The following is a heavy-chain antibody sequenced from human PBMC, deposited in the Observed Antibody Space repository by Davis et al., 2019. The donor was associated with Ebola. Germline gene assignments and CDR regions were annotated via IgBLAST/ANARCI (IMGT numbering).Heavy chain of an antibody. CDR2: ISDSGDST. CDR1: GFTFSSYA. J-gene: IGHJ4*02. D-gene: IGHD1-1*01. V-gene: IGHV3-23*01. Sequence: PGGSLRLSCAASGFTFSSYAMSWVRQAPGKGLEWVSAISDSGDSTYYADSVKGRFTISRDNAKNTLYLQMNSLRAEDTAMYYCARALTSSNNGKFDHWGQGTLVTVSS. CDR3: ARALTSSNNGKFDH.